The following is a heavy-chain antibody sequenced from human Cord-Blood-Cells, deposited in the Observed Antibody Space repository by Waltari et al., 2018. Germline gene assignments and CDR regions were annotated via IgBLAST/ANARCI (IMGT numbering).Heavy chain of an antibody. V-gene: IGHV1-69*01. CDR1: GGTFSSYA. J-gene: IGHJ4*02. CDR3: ANHSGYCSSTSCYRGEGADY. Sequence: KVSCKASGGTFSSYAISWVRQAPGQGLEWMGGIIPIFGTANYAQKFQGRVTITADESTSTAYMELSSLRSEDTAVYYCANHSGYCSSTSCYRGEGADYWGQGTLVTVSS. D-gene: IGHD2-2*01. CDR2: IIPIFGTA.